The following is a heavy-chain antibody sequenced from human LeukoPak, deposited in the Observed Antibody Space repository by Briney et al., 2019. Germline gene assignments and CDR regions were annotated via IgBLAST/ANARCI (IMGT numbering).Heavy chain of an antibody. Sequence: PGGSLRLSCAASGFTFRSYWMFWVRQAPGKGLEWVSAISGSGGSTYYADSVKGRFTISRDNSKNTLYLQMNSLRAEDTAVYYCAKDLAYCGGDCYQSTPNFDYWGQGTLVTVSS. CDR2: ISGSGGST. CDR3: AKDLAYCGGDCYQSTPNFDY. V-gene: IGHV3-23*01. CDR1: GFTFRSYW. J-gene: IGHJ4*02. D-gene: IGHD2-21*02.